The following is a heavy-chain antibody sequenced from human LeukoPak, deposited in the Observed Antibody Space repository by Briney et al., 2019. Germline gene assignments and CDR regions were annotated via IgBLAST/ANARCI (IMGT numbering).Heavy chain of an antibody. CDR3: AGDGITMVRAAFDI. J-gene: IGHJ3*02. D-gene: IGHD3-10*01. V-gene: IGHV3-74*01. CDR2: TNTDGRST. CDR1: GFTLSSYW. Sequence: PGGSLRLSCAASGFTLSSYWMHWVRQAPGKGLEWVSRTNTDGRSTSYADSVKGRFTMSRDNAKNTVYLEMNSLRAEDTTVYYCAGDGITMVRAAFDIWGQGTMVTVSS.